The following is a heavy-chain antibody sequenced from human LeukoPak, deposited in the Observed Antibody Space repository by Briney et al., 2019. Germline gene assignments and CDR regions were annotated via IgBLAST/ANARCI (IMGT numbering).Heavy chain of an antibody. D-gene: IGHD2-2*03. CDR1: GASIGNYY. CDR2: THTSGGA. CDR3: ARGRWKAGMDSPYYFDF. Sequence: PSETLSVTCTVSGASIGNYYWSWIRQPAGKGLEWIGRTHTSGGANYNPSLKSRVTMSVDTSKNQFSLKLTSVTAADTAVYYCARGRWKAGMDSPYYFDFWGQGTLVTVSS. J-gene: IGHJ4*02. V-gene: IGHV4-4*07.